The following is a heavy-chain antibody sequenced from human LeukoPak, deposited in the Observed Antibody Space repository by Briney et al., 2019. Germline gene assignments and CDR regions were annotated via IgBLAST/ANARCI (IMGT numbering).Heavy chain of an antibody. CDR3: ARGPSIDWFDH. Sequence: SVTVSCMSSLRTLINYVISWVGQPPGQGGEGKGGIIPIFGAANYAERFQGRVTITTDETTSTAYMKLSSVRSEDTAVYSCARGPSIDWFDHWGQGTLVTVSS. J-gene: IGHJ5*02. CDR2: IIPIFGAA. D-gene: IGHD2-21*01. CDR1: LRTLINYV. V-gene: IGHV1-69*05.